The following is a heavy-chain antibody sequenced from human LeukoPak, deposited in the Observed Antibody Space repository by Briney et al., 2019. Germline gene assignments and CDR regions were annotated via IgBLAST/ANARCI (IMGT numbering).Heavy chain of an antibody. CDR1: GYTFTGYY. Sequence: GASVKVSCKASGYTFTGYYMHWVRQAPGQELEWMGWINPNSGGTNYAQKFQGRVTMTRDTSISTAYMELSRLRSDDTAVYYCARGGCSGGSCYYHYMDVWGKGTTVTVSS. V-gene: IGHV1-2*02. D-gene: IGHD2-15*01. CDR2: INPNSGGT. J-gene: IGHJ6*03. CDR3: ARGGCSGGSCYYHYMDV.